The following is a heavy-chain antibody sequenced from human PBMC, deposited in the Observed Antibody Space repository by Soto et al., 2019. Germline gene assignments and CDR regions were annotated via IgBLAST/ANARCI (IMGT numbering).Heavy chain of an antibody. CDR2: IWWDGSKK. J-gene: IGHJ4*02. CDR1: GFALSNYG. Sequence: GGSLRLSCAALGFALSNYGMHWVRQAPGKGLEWVAVIWWDGSKKYYADSVKGRFTISKDNTNLDLQLNSLRVEDTAVYYCVRDPATVTSYFDYWGLGTLVTVSS. V-gene: IGHV3-33*01. CDR3: VRDPATVTSYFDY. D-gene: IGHD4-17*01.